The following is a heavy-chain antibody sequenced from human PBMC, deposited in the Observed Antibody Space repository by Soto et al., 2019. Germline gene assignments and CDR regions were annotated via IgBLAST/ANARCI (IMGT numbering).Heavy chain of an antibody. D-gene: IGHD1-1*01. V-gene: IGHV3-23*01. CDR1: GFTFSNFG. Sequence: EVQLLESGGGLVEPGGSLRLSCAASGFTFSNFGMSWVRQAPGKGLEWVSVISGSGGGTYYADSVRGRFTTSRDNSKNTLFLQMNSLRAEDTAVDYCAKEMGPNWKFFDYWSQGTLATVFS. CDR3: AKEMGPNWKFFDY. J-gene: IGHJ4*02. CDR2: ISGSGGGT.